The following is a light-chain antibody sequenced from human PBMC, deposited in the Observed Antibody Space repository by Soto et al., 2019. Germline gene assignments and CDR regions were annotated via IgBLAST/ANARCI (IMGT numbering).Light chain of an antibody. Sequence: QSALTQPASVSGSPGQSITISCTGTSTDVGNYNYVSWYQQHPGTAPKLMIFEVSNRPSGVSDRFSGSKSGNTASLTISGLQAEDEADYYCCSYTTTTTLYVFGTGTKVTVL. CDR3: CSYTTTTTLYV. V-gene: IGLV2-14*01. J-gene: IGLJ1*01. CDR1: STDVGNYNY. CDR2: EVS.